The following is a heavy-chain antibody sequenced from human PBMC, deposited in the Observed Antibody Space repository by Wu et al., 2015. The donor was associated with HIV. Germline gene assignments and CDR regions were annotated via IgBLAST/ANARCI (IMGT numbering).Heavy chain of an antibody. Sequence: QVQLVQSGAEVKQPGASAKVSCKSYGYTFADYYIHWVRQAPGQGLEWMGGINPNGGGTNFAQKFQARVTLTRATSISTAYMELSGLTPDDTAVYYCAIVVVISGEDYWGQGTLVTVSS. D-gene: IGHD3-22*01. CDR2: INPNGGGT. V-gene: IGHV1-2*02. CDR3: AIVVVISGEDY. CDR1: GYTFADYY. J-gene: IGHJ4*02.